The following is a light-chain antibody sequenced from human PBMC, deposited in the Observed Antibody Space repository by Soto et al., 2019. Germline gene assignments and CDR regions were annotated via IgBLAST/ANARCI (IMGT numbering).Light chain of an antibody. CDR1: SSDVGGYNY. V-gene: IGLV2-14*01. J-gene: IGLJ1*01. CDR2: DVS. Sequence: QSVLTQPASGYGSPGQSITISCTGTSSDVGGYNYVSWYQQHPGKAPKLMIYDVSNRPSGVSNRFSGSKSGNTASLTISGLQAEDEADYYCSSYTSSSPLVFGTGTKVTVL. CDR3: SSYTSSSPLV.